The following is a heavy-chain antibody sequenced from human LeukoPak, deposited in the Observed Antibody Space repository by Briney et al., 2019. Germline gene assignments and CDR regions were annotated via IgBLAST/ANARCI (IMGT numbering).Heavy chain of an antibody. J-gene: IGHJ4*02. CDR1: GGSISSIYW. CDR3: ATETVVTPVY. CDR2: IDDSGST. D-gene: IGHD4-23*01. V-gene: IGHV4-4*02. Sequence: PSGTLSLTCAVSGGSISSIYWSTWVRQPPGKGLEWIGGIDDSGSTNYNPSLKSRVTISVDTSMNQFSLRLTSVTAADTAVYYCATETVVTPVYWGQGTLVTVSS.